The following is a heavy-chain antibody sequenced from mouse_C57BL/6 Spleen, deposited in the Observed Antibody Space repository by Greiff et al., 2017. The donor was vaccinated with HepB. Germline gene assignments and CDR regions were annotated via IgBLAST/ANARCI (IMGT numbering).Heavy chain of an antibody. CDR3: TRDLTGNFDY. CDR1: GFTFSSYA. V-gene: IGHV5-9-1*02. D-gene: IGHD4-1*01. CDR2: ISSGGDYI. Sequence: EVHLVESGEGLVKPGGSLKLSCAASGFTFSSYAMSWVRQTPEKRLEWVAYISSGGDYIYYADTVKGRFTISRDNARNTLYLQMSSLKAEDTAMYYCTRDLTGNFDYWGQGTTLTVSS. J-gene: IGHJ2*01.